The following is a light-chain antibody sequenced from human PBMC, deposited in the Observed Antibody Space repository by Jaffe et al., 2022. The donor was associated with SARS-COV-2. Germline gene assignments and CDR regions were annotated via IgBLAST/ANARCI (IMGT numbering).Light chain of an antibody. CDR3: QQYGSSYT. V-gene: IGKV3-20*01. CDR2: GAS. CDR1: QSVSSSY. Sequence: EIVLTQSPDTLSLSPGERATLSCRASQSVSSSYLAWYQQKPGQAPRLLIYGASSRATGIPDRFSGRGSGTDFTLTISRLEPEDFAVYYCQQYGSSYTFGQGTKLEIK. J-gene: IGKJ2*01.